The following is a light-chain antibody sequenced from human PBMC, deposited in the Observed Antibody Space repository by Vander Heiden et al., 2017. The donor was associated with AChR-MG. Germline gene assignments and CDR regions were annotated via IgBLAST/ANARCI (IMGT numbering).Light chain of an antibody. CDR1: SSNIGSNT. CDR3: ATWDDILSGPA. J-gene: IGLJ2*01. CDR2: SND. Sequence: QSVLPQPPSTSGTPGQRVTISCSGSSSNIGSNTVNWYQQFPGMAPKLLMYSNDQRPSGVPDRFSGSKSGTSASLAISGLQSEDEADYYCATWDDILSGPAFGGGTKLTVL. V-gene: IGLV1-44*01.